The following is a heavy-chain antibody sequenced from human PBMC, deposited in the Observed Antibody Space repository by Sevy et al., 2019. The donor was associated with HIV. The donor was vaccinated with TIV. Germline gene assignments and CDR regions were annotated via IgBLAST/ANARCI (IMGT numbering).Heavy chain of an antibody. CDR1: GFTFSSYA. CDR2: ISYDGSNK. V-gene: IGHV3-30-3*01. CDR3: ARTRGYYKPYDAFDI. Sequence: GGSLRLSCAASGFTFSSYAMHWVRQAPGKGLEWVAVISYDGSNKYYADSVKDRFTISRDNSKNTLYLQMNSLRAEDTAVYYCARTRGYYKPYDAFDIWGQGTMVTVSS. D-gene: IGHD3-3*01. J-gene: IGHJ3*02.